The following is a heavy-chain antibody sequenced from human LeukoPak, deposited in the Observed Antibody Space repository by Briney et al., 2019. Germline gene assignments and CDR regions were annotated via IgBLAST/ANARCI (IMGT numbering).Heavy chain of an antibody. Sequence: SVKVSCKASGYTLPSYEINLVRQATGQGREGMGWMNPNRGNTGYAQKFQGRVTITRNTSISTAYMELSSLRAEDTAVYYCASDGGSYSYYYYYMDVWGKGTTVTVSS. CDR3: ASDGGSYSYYYYYMDV. CDR2: MNPNRGNT. D-gene: IGHD1-26*01. V-gene: IGHV1-8*03. J-gene: IGHJ6*03. CDR1: GYTLPSYE.